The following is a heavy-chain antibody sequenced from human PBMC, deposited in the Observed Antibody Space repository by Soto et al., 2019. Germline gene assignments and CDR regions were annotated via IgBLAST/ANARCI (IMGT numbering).Heavy chain of an antibody. CDR2: IYYSGST. CDR3: ASVSYFNAFDY. V-gene: IGHV4-30-4*01. J-gene: IGHJ4*02. D-gene: IGHD3-9*01. Sequence: QVQLQESGPGLVKPSQTLSLTCTVSGCSISRDDYYWSWIRQPPGKGLEWIGYIYYSGSTYYNPSLKSRVTISVGTSKNQFSLKLSSVTAADTAVYYCASVSYFNAFDYWGQGTLVTVSS. CDR1: GCSISRDDYY.